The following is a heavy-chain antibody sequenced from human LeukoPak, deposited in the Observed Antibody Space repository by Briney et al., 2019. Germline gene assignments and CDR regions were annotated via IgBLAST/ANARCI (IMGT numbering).Heavy chain of an antibody. CDR1: GGTFSSYA. J-gene: IGHJ6*02. CDR3: ARDIGIVATRAYYYYGMDV. CDR2: IIPILGIA. D-gene: IGHD5-12*01. V-gene: IGHV1-69*04. Sequence: SVKVSCKASGGTFSSYAISWVRQAPGQGLEWMGRIIPILGIANYAQKFQGRVTITADKSTSTAYMELRSLRSDDTAVYYCARDIGIVATRAYYYYGMDVWGQGTTVTVSS.